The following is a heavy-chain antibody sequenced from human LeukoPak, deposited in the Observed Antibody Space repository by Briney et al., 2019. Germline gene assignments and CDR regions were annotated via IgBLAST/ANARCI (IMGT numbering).Heavy chain of an antibody. D-gene: IGHD2-2*01. V-gene: IGHV1-69*13. CDR3: ASGGCSGTSCKGYFQH. J-gene: IGHJ1*01. Sequence: SVKVSCKASGGTFSSYAISWVRQAPGQGLEWMGGIIPIFGTANYAQKFQGRVTITADESTSTAYMELSSLRSEGTAVYYCASGGCSGTSCKGYFQHWGQGTLVTVSS. CDR2: IIPIFGTA. CDR1: GGTFSSYA.